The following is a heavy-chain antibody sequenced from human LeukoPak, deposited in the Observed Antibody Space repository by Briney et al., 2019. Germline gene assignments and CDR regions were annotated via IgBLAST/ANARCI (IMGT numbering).Heavy chain of an antibody. CDR1: GFTFDTYP. D-gene: IGHD2-2*01. CDR3: AKRDCSSTSCYVADY. Sequence: GGSLRLSRAASGFTFDTYPMTWVRQAPGEGLEWVSTMSGSGENTHYADSVKGRFTISRDNSKNTLYLQMNSLRVEDTAVYYCAKRDCSSTSCYVADYWGQGTLVTVSS. J-gene: IGHJ4*02. V-gene: IGHV3-23*01. CDR2: MSGSGENT.